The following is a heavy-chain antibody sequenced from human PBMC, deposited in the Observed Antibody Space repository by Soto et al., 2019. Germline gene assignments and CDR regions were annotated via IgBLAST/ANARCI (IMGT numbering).Heavy chain of an antibody. CDR1: GFTFSSYA. J-gene: IGHJ6*02. CDR2: ISSNGGST. V-gene: IGHV3-64D*06. CDR3: VKGYCSGGSCYSDYYGMDV. Sequence: PGGSLRLSCSASGFTFSSYAMHWVRQAPGKGLEYVSAISSNGGSTYYADSVKGRFTISRDNSKNTLYLQMSSLRAEDTAVYYCVKGYCSGGSCYSDYYGMDVWGQGTTVTVSS. D-gene: IGHD2-15*01.